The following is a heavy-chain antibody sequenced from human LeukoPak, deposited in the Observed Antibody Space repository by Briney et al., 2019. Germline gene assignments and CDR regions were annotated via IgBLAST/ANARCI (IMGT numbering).Heavy chain of an antibody. J-gene: IGHJ4*02. CDR1: GFTFSNYG. V-gene: IGHV3-30*03. CDR3: ATESSSWRFDY. Sequence: PGRSLRLSCAASGFTFSNYGMHWVRRAPGKGLEWVAVISYDGSSKYYADSVKGRYTISRDISKNTLSLQMNSLRAEDTAVYYCATESSSWRFDYWGQGTLVTVSS. CDR2: ISYDGSSK. D-gene: IGHD6-13*01.